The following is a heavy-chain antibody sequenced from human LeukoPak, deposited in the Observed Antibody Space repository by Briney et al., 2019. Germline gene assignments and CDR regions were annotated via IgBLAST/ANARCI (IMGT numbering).Heavy chain of an antibody. CDR1: SGSISSYY. V-gene: IGHV4-59*01. J-gene: IGHJ4*02. Sequence: PSETLSLTCTVSSGSISSYYWSWIRQPPGKGLEWIGYIYYSGSTNYNPSLQSRVTISVDTSKNQFSLKLSSVTAADTAVYYCARTSPAYCGGDCYGFDYWGQGTLVTVSS. CDR2: IYYSGST. D-gene: IGHD2-21*01. CDR3: ARTSPAYCGGDCYGFDY.